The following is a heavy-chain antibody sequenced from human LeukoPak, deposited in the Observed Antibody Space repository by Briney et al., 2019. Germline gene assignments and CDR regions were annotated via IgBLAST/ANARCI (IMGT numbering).Heavy chain of an antibody. Sequence: GGSLRLSCAASGFTFSSYSMDWVRQAPGRGLEWVSSISSSSSYIYYADSVKGRFTISRDNAKNSLYLQMNSLRAEDAAVYYCASFTVLTGGNWGQGTLVTVSS. J-gene: IGHJ4*02. D-gene: IGHD3-9*01. CDR3: ASFTVLTGGN. CDR1: GFTFSSYS. CDR2: ISSSSSYI. V-gene: IGHV3-21*01.